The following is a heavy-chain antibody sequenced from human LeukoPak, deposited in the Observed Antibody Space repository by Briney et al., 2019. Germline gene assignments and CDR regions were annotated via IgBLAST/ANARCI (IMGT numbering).Heavy chain of an antibody. V-gene: IGHV1-46*01. CDR1: GYTFTSYY. J-gene: IGHJ4*02. CDR3: ARARGYGDKRQGYFDY. Sequence: ASVKVSCKASGYTFTSYYMHWVRQAPGQGLEWMGIINPSGGSTSYAQKFQGRVTMTRDTSTSTVYMELSSLRSEDTAVYYCARARGYGDKRQGYFDYWGQGTLVTVSS. D-gene: IGHD4-17*01. CDR2: INPSGGST.